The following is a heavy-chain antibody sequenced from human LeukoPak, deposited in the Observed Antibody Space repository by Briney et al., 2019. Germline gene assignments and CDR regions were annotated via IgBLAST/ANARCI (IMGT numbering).Heavy chain of an antibody. CDR3: AGDHQDYGANSALWY. CDR2: IQTSGST. V-gene: IGHV4-4*07. Sequence: SETLSLTCTVSGVSISRYYWSWIRQPAGKGLQWIGRIQTSGSTNYNPSLESRIIMSVDTSKNQFSLKLTSVTAADTAVYYCAGDHQDYGANSALWYWGQGTLVIVSA. D-gene: IGHD4-23*01. J-gene: IGHJ4*02. CDR1: GVSISRYY.